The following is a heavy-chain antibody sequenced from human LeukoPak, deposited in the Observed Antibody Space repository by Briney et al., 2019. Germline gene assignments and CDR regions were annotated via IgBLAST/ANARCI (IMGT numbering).Heavy chain of an antibody. V-gene: IGHV3-21*06. D-gene: IGHD2-2*01. J-gene: IGHJ4*02. CDR1: GFSFSSYS. CDR2: ISSSNTNI. Sequence: GGSLRLSCAASGFSFSSYSMNWVRQAPGKGLEWVSHISSSNTNIYYAGSVKGRFTISRDNAKNSLYLQMSSLRAEDTAVYYCARGYCSRTTCHFDYWGQGTLVTVSS. CDR3: ARGYCSRTTCHFDY.